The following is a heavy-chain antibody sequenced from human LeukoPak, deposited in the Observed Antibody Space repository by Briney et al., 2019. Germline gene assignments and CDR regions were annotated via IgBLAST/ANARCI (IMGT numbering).Heavy chain of an antibody. CDR3: ASGTTIFGVVIRVYYMDV. Sequence: GGSLRLSCAVSGFTFSDYYMSWIRQAPGKGREWVSYISSSGSNIYYADSVKGRFTIPRHNPKHSLYRQVNSLRAEETAVYYCASGTTIFGVVIRVYYMDVWGKGTTVTVSS. D-gene: IGHD3-3*01. CDR2: ISSSGSNI. CDR1: GFTFSDYY. J-gene: IGHJ6*03. V-gene: IGHV3-11*04.